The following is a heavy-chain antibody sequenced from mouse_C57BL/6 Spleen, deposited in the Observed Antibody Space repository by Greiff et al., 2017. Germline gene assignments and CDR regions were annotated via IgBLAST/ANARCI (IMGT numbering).Heavy chain of an antibody. V-gene: IGHV5-9-1*02. CDR2: ISSGGDYI. J-gene: IGHJ1*03. CDR3: TRVLLRSHWYFDV. CDR1: GFTFSSYA. Sequence: EVQGVESGEGLVKPGGSLKLSCAASGFTFSSYAMSWVRQTPEKRLEWVAYISSGGDYIYYADTVKGRFTISRDNARNTLYLQMSSLKSEDTAMYYCTRVLLRSHWYFDVWGTGTTVTVSS. D-gene: IGHD1-1*01.